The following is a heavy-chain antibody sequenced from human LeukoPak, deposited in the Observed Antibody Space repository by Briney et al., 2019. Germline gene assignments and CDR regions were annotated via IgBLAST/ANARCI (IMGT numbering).Heavy chain of an antibody. CDR3: ARRRYYGSGSYLAY. D-gene: IGHD3-10*01. CDR1: GGSFSGYY. V-gene: IGHV4-34*01. Sequence: SETLSLTCAVYGGSFSGYYWSWIRQPPGKGLEWIGEINHSGSTNYNPSLKSRVTISVDTSKNQFSLKLSSVTAADTAVYYCARRRYYGSGSYLAYWGQGTLVTVSS. J-gene: IGHJ4*02. CDR2: INHSGST.